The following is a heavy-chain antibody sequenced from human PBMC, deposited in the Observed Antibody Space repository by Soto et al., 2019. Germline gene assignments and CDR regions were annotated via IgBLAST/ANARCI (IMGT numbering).Heavy chain of an antibody. CDR1: GGSISSYY. CDR2: SYYSGST. CDR3: ARGDFWSGYYTDSYYYYGMDV. J-gene: IGHJ6*02. V-gene: IGHV4-59*01. Sequence: SETLSLTCTVSGGSISSYYWSWSRQPPGKGLEWNGYSYYSGSTNYKPSLKSRVTISVDASNNQFSLKLSSVTAAVTAVYYCARGDFWSGYYTDSYYYYGMDVWGQGTTVTVSS. D-gene: IGHD3-3*01.